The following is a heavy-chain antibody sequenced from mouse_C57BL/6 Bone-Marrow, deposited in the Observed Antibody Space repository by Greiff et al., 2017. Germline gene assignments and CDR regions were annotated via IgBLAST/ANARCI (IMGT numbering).Heavy chain of an antibody. J-gene: IGHJ4*01. Sequence: QVQLQQSGPELVKPGASVKISCKASGYAFSSSWMNWVKQRPGKGLEWIGRIYPGDGDTNYNGKFKGRATLTVDKSSSTAYMQLSSLTSDDSAVYFCARDYDYDGYYYAMDYWGQGTSVTVSS. CDR3: ARDYDYDGYYYAMDY. CDR2: IYPGDGDT. D-gene: IGHD2-4*01. V-gene: IGHV1-82*01. CDR1: GYAFSSSW.